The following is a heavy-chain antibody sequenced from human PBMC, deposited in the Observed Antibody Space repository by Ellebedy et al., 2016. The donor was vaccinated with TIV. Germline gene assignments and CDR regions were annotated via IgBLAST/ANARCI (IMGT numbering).Heavy chain of an antibody. CDR2: ISSSGSTI. CDR3: ARDRISTMIEVVNNAFDI. J-gene: IGHJ3*02. CDR1: GFPFSTYA. D-gene: IGHD3-22*01. Sequence: GESLKISCAASGFPFSTYAMNWVRQAPGKGLEWVSYISSSGSTIYYADSVKGRFTISRDNAKNSLYLQMNSLRAEDTAVYYCARDRISTMIEVVNNAFDIWGQGTMVTVSS. V-gene: IGHV3-48*03.